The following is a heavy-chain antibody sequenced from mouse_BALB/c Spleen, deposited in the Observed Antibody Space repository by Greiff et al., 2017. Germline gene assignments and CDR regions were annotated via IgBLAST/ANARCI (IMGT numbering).Heavy chain of an antibody. J-gene: IGHJ3*01. D-gene: IGHD2-1*01. CDR3: ARGGYGNYPAWFAY. CDR2: ISTYYGDA. CDR1: GYTFTDYA. V-gene: IGHV1S137*01. Sequence: QVQLKESGAELVRPGVSVKISCKGSGYTFTDYAMHWVKQSHAKSLEWIGVISTYYGDASYNQKFKGKATMTVDKSSSTAYMELARLTSEDSAIYYCARGGYGNYPAWFAYWGQGTLVTVSA.